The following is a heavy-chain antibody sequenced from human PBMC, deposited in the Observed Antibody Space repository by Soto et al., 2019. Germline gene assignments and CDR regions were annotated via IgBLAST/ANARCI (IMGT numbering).Heavy chain of an antibody. CDR3: ARDEAGDSSSWYQGVGYDY. D-gene: IGHD6-13*01. CDR2: ISYDGSNK. V-gene: IGHV3-30-3*01. Sequence: QVQLVESGGGVVQHGRSRRLSCAASGFTFSSYAMHWVRQAPGKGLEWVAVISYDGSNKYYADSVKGRFTISRDNSKNTLYLQMNSLRAEDTAVYYCARDEAGDSSSWYQGVGYDYWGQGTLVTVSS. J-gene: IGHJ4*02. CDR1: GFTFSSYA.